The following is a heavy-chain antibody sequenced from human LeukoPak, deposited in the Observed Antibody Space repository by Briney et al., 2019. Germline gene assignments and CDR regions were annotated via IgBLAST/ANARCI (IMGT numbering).Heavy chain of an antibody. CDR1: GYTFTSYD. D-gene: IGHD1-14*01. CDR3: ARTYGRSTGRDFDY. J-gene: IGHJ4*02. Sequence: ASVKVSCKASGYTFTSYDINWVRRATGQGLEWMGWMNPNSGNTGSAQKFQGRLTMTRSTSISTAYMELSSLRSEDTAVYYCARTYGRSTGRDFDYWGQGTLVAVSS. CDR2: MNPNSGNT. V-gene: IGHV1-8*01.